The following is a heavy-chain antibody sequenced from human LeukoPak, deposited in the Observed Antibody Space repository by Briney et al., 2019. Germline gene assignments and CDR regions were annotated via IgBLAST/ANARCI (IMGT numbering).Heavy chain of an antibody. Sequence: EASVTVSCKTSGYTFTSYAMHWVRLAPGQRLEWMGWINAGNGNTRYSQKFQDRVTITRDTSASTAYMELSSLRSEDTAVYFCARGPYSNYWFDPWGQGTLVTVSS. D-gene: IGHD4-11*01. CDR3: ARGPYSNYWFDP. J-gene: IGHJ5*02. CDR2: INAGNGNT. CDR1: GYTFTSYA. V-gene: IGHV1-3*01.